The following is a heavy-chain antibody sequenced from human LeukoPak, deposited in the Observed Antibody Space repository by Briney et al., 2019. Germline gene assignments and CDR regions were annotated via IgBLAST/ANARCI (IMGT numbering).Heavy chain of an antibody. Sequence: ASVKVSCKASGYTFTRHGFSWVRQAPGQGLEWMGWMNPNSGNTGYAQKFQGRVTMTRNTSISTAYMELSSLRSEDTAVYYCARGAVAGMASPVDVWGQGTTVTVSS. CDR2: MNPNSGNT. CDR3: ARGAVAGMASPVDV. D-gene: IGHD6-19*01. V-gene: IGHV1-8*01. J-gene: IGHJ6*02. CDR1: GYTFTRHG.